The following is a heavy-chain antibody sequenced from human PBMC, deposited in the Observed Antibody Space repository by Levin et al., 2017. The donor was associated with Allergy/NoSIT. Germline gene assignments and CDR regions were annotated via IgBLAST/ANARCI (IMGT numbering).Heavy chain of an antibody. V-gene: IGHV3-7*04. Sequence: PGGSLRLSCAASGFIFTNYWMSWVRQAPGKGLEWVANIKQDGSEKYYVDSVKGRFTISRDNAKNSLYLQMNSLRAEDTAVYYCARDVVTTVTPRRYYFDYWGQGTLVTVSS. CDR3: ARDVVTTVTPRRYYFDY. CDR2: IKQDGSEK. J-gene: IGHJ4*02. CDR1: GFIFTNYW. D-gene: IGHD4-17*01.